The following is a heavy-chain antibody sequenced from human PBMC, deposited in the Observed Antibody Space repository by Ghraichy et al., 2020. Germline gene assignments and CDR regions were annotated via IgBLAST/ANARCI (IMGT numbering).Heavy chain of an antibody. D-gene: IGHD2-8*01. CDR2: INPISTYI. CDR3: ARDPHCTNDVCYTLSYYGMDV. CDR1: GFTFGTYN. J-gene: IGHJ6*02. Sequence: LSLTCAASGFTFGTYNMNWVRQAPGKGLEWVSSINPISTYIHYADSVKGRFTISRDNAKNSLYLQMKSLRVEDTAVYYCARDPHCTNDVCYTLSYYGMDVWGQGTTVTVSS. V-gene: IGHV3-21*01.